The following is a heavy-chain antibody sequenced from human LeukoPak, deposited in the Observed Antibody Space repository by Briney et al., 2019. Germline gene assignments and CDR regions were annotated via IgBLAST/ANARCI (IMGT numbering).Heavy chain of an antibody. Sequence: GGSLRLSCTASGFAFDEHGMSWVRQVPGKGLEWVSGINWDSKNIGYAASVKGRFTISRDNAKNSLYLQMNSLRAEDTAFYYCAKGNRDSSGFYYYYGMDVWGQGTTVTVSS. D-gene: IGHD3-22*01. CDR2: INWDSKNI. J-gene: IGHJ6*02. CDR3: AKGNRDSSGFYYYYGMDV. CDR1: GFAFDEHG. V-gene: IGHV3-20*04.